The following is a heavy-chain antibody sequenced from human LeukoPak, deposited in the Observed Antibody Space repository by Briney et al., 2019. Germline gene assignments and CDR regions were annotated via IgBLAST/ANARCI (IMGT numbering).Heavy chain of an antibody. CDR2: INSDGSST. J-gene: IGHJ5*02. CDR3: ARGGKAVAGTRGNWFGP. Sequence: GGSLRLSCAASGFTFSSYWMHWVRYAPGKGLVRVSRINSDGSSTSYADSVKGRFTISRDNAKNTLYLQMNSLRAEDTAVYYCARGGKAVAGTRGNWFGPWGQGTLVTVSS. CDR1: GFTFSSYW. V-gene: IGHV3-74*01. D-gene: IGHD6-19*01.